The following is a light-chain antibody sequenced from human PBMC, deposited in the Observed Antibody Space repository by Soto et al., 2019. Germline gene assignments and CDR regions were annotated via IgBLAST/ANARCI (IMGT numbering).Light chain of an antibody. Sequence: EIVLTQSPATLYLSPGDRATLSCRASQSVEWYLACYQHKPGQAPRLLIYDALKRATGTPDRFSGSGSGTDFTLTISRLEPEDFAVYYCQQRSNWPITFGQGTRLEIK. CDR3: QQRSNWPIT. CDR1: QSVEWY. J-gene: IGKJ5*01. V-gene: IGKV3-11*01. CDR2: DAL.